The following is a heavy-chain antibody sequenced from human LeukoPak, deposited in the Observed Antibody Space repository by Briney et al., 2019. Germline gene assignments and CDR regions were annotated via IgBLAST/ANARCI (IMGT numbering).Heavy chain of an antibody. D-gene: IGHD6-13*01. CDR1: GFTFSSYS. CDR2: ISSSSSYI. CDR3: ARDQYGSSWYGDAFDI. V-gene: IGHV3-21*01. Sequence: PGGSLRLSCAASGFTFSSYSTNWVRQAPGKGLEWVSSISSSSSYIYYADSVKGRFTISRDNAKNSLYLQMNSLRAEDTAVYYCARDQYGSSWYGDAFDIWGQGTMVTVSS. J-gene: IGHJ3*02.